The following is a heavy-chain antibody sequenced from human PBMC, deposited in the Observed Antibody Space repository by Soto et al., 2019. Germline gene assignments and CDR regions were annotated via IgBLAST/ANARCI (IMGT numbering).Heavy chain of an antibody. CDR2: ISYDGSNK. CDR1: GFTFSSYG. CDR3: AKGKGGSNGYYFLDY. Sequence: GGSLRLSCAASGFTFSSYGMHWVRQAPGKGLEWVAVISYDGSNKYYVDSMKGRFTIFRDNSKNTLYLQMNSLRAEDTAVYYCAKGKGGSNGYYFLDYWGQGTLVTVSS. J-gene: IGHJ4*02. D-gene: IGHD3-22*01. V-gene: IGHV3-30*18.